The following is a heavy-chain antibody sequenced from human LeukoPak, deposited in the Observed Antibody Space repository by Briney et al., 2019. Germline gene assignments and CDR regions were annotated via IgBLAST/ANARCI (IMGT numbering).Heavy chain of an antibody. CDR3: ARLRRGVVVVITEYYFDY. J-gene: IGHJ4*02. Sequence: RTSETLSLTGTVSGGSISSSSYYWGWIRQPPGKGLEWIGSIYYSGSTYYNPSLKSRVTISVDTSKNQFSLKLSSVTAADTAVYYCARLRRGVVVVITEYYFDYWGQGTLVTVSS. D-gene: IGHD3-22*01. CDR1: GGSISSSSYY. V-gene: IGHV4-39*01. CDR2: IYYSGST.